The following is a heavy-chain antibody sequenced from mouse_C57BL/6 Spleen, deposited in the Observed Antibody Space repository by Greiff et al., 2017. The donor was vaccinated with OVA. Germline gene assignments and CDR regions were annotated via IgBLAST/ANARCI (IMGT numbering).Heavy chain of an antibody. V-gene: IGHV1-76*01. CDR1: GYTFTDYY. Sequence: QVQLKQSGAELVRPGASVKLSCKASGYTFTDYYINWVKQRPGQGLEWIARIYPGSCNTYYNEKFKGKPTLTAEKSSSTAYMQLSSLTSEDSAVYFCARRDYGNFDVWGTGTTVTVSS. CDR2: IYPGSCNT. CDR3: ARRDYGNFDV. J-gene: IGHJ1*03.